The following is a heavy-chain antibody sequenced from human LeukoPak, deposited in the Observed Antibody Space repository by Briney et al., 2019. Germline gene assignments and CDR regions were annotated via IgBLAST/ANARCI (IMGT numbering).Heavy chain of an antibody. Sequence: PGGSLRLSCAASGFTFDDYAMHWVRQAPGKGLEWVSGISWNSGSIGYADSVKGRFTISRDNAKNSLYLQMNSLRAEDTALYYCAKAISGWYSTVNYWGQGTLVTVSS. CDR1: GFTFDDYA. CDR2: ISWNSGSI. CDR3: AKAISGWYSTVNY. D-gene: IGHD6-19*01. V-gene: IGHV3-9*01. J-gene: IGHJ4*02.